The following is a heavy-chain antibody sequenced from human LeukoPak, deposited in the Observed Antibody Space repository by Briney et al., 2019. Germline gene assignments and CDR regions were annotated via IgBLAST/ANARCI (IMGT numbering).Heavy chain of an antibody. CDR3: ARDVLSEQLASGHFDY. Sequence: GGSLGLSCAASGFTFDDYGMSWVRQAPGKGLEWVSGINWNGGSTGYADSVKGRFTISRDNAKNSLYLQMNSLRAEDTASYYCARDVLSEQLASGHFDYWGQGTLVTVSS. D-gene: IGHD6-13*01. J-gene: IGHJ4*02. V-gene: IGHV3-20*04. CDR1: GFTFDDYG. CDR2: INWNGGST.